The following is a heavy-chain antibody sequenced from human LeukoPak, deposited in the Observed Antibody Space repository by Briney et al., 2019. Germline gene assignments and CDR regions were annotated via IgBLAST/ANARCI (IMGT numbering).Heavy chain of an antibody. V-gene: IGHV1-18*01. CDR2: TSPNNGNT. J-gene: IGHJ5*02. CDR1: GYTFISYD. D-gene: IGHD3-22*01. Sequence: ASVKVSCKASGYTFISYDITWVRQAPGQGLEWMGWTSPNNGNTNYAQKFQGRVTMTTDTSTTTAYMELRSLRSDDTAVYYCARSHPNYYGSSGYYSWFDPWGQGTLVTVSS. CDR3: ARSHPNYYGSSGYYSWFDP.